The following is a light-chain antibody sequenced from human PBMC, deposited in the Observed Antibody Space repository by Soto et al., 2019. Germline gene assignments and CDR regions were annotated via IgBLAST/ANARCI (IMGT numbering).Light chain of an antibody. V-gene: IGKV3-20*01. J-gene: IGKJ2*01. CDR1: QSVSGSY. CDR3: QQYGSSPAYT. Sequence: EIVLTQSPGTLSLSPGERATLSCRASQSVSGSYLAWYQHKPGQAPRLLIYGASNRATGIPDRFSGSGSGTDFTLTITRLEPEDFAVYYCQQYGSSPAYTFGQGTKLEI. CDR2: GAS.